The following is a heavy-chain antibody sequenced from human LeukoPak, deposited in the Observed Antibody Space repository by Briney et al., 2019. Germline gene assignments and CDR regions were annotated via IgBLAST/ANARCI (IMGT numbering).Heavy chain of an antibody. V-gene: IGHV1-2*02. Sequence: ASVKVSCKASGYSFTGHYVHWVRQAPGQGLEWMGWINPNSGGTNYAQKFQGRVTMTRDTSSGTAYMELSRLRSDDTAVYYCARGGGTVFGVLNDWGQGTLVTVSS. J-gene: IGHJ4*02. CDR2: INPNSGGT. CDR3: ARGGGTVFGVLND. D-gene: IGHD3-3*01. CDR1: GYSFTGHY.